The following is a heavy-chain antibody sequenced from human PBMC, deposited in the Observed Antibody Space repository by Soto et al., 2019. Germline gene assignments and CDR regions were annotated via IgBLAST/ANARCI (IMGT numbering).Heavy chain of an antibody. CDR3: AREIVTAGGNNYFDP. Sequence: SETLSLTCGVSGGTVASSHWWSWVRQSPGRGLEWIGNVYHTGDTNFHPSLQSRVTFSVDKSNNQFSLRLTSVTAADTAVYFCAREIVTAGGNNYFDPWGPGTLVTAPQ. D-gene: IGHD2-21*02. CDR1: GGTVASSHW. J-gene: IGHJ5*02. CDR2: VYHTGDT. V-gene: IGHV4-4*02.